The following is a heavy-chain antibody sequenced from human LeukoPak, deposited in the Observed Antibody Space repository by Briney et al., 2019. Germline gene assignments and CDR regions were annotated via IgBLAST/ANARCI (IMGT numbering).Heavy chain of an antibody. D-gene: IGHD4-23*01. Sequence: PAGSLRLSCAASGFTVGSYYMNWVRQAPGKGLEWVSVIYSGGSTSSADSVKGRFTISRDNSKNTLYLQMNSLRAEDTAVYYCAGSTTVAYYWGQGTLVTVSS. J-gene: IGHJ4*02. V-gene: IGHV3-53*01. CDR3: AGSTTVAYY. CDR1: GFTVGSYY. CDR2: IYSGGST.